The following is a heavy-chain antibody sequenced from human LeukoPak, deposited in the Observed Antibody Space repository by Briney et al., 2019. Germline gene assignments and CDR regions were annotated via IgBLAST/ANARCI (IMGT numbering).Heavy chain of an antibody. Sequence: SVKVSCKASGGTFTSYAISRVRQAPGQGLEWMGRIIPIFGTAHYAQKFQGRVTITTDESTSTAYMELSSLRSEDTAVYYCASIIETYYYDSSGYFNAFDIWGQGTMVTVSS. J-gene: IGHJ3*02. CDR2: IIPIFGTA. V-gene: IGHV1-69*05. CDR3: ASIIETYYYDSSGYFNAFDI. D-gene: IGHD3-22*01. CDR1: GGTFTSYA.